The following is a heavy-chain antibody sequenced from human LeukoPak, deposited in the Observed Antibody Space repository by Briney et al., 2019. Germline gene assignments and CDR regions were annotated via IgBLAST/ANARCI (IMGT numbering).Heavy chain of an antibody. CDR2: ICRSGSII. CDR3: ARDPFARQHTGYFDG. V-gene: IGHV3-48*03. J-gene: IGHJ4*02. Sequence: RGSLRLSCAPSGFTLSSYEINWVRPAPGKGREWVSYICRSGSIIYYADSVNGRFTIARDNAKHSLYMQMSSVRAEATAVYYCARDPFARQHTGYFDGWGQGTLVTVSS. CDR1: GFTLSSYE. D-gene: IGHD6-13*01.